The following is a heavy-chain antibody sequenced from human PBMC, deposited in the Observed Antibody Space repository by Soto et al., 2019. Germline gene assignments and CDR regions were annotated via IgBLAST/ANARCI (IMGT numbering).Heavy chain of an antibody. CDR1: GFTFSSYG. Sequence: GGSLRLSCAASGFTFSSYGMHWVRQAPGKGLEWVALIWFDGSDKYYVDSVKGRFTISRDNSKNTVHLQMNSLRVEDTAVYYCARLYCSSSSCYSVGAFDIRGQGTVGTVS. D-gene: IGHD2-2*01. V-gene: IGHV3-33*01. CDR2: IWFDGSDK. J-gene: IGHJ3*02. CDR3: ARLYCSSSSCYSVGAFDI.